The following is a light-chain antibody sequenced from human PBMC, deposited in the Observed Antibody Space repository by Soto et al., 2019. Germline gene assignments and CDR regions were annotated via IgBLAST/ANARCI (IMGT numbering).Light chain of an antibody. CDR1: QSVSSSN. V-gene: IGKV3-20*01. J-gene: IGKJ2*01. CDR2: GTS. CDR3: QQYGSSPPYT. Sequence: EIVLTQSPGTLSLSPGERATLSCRASQSVSSSNLAWYQQKPGQAPRLLIYGTSSRATGIPDRFSGSGSGTDFTLTINRLEPDDFAVYYCQQYGSSPPYTFGQGTKLEIK.